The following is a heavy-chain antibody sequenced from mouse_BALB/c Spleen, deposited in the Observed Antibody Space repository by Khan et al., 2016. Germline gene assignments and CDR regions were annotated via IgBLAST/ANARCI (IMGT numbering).Heavy chain of an antibody. J-gene: IGHJ2*01. CDR2: TNPTNGRT. Sequence: QVQLQQSGAELVKAGASVKMSCKATGYTFTSYWMHWVKQRLGQGLEWFAETNPTNGRTYYNEKFKSKATLTVDKSSSTAYMLLSGPTFEDSAVYYAARMRKIVATYFDCWGQGTTLTVSS. V-gene: IGHV1S81*02. D-gene: IGHD1-1*01. CDR3: ARMRKIVATYFDC. CDR1: GYTFTSYW.